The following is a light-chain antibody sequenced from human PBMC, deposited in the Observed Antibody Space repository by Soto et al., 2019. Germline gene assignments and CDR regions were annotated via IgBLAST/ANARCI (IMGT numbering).Light chain of an antibody. CDR2: AAS. Sequence: DILMTQSPSTLSASPGDRVTITCRASQTIGSCFAWYQQKPGKAPKLLIYAASTVTSGVPSRFSGSGSGTEFTLTISSLQPDDFATYYCQHNNRYPGAFGQGTKVDIK. V-gene: IGKV1-5*03. J-gene: IGKJ1*01. CDR1: QTIGSC. CDR3: QHNNRYPGA.